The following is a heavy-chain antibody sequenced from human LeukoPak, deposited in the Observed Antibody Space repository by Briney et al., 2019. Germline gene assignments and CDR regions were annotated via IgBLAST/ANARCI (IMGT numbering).Heavy chain of an antibody. Sequence: PGGSLRLSCAASTFTFSNYWMSWVRQAPGKGLEWVANIKQDGSEKYYVDSVKGRFTISRDNAKNSLYLQMNSLRAEDTAVYYCARNIAADAPGWGQGTLVTVSS. V-gene: IGHV3-7*03. J-gene: IGHJ4*02. CDR2: IKQDGSEK. D-gene: IGHD6-13*01. CDR3: ARNIAADAPG. CDR1: TFTFSNYW.